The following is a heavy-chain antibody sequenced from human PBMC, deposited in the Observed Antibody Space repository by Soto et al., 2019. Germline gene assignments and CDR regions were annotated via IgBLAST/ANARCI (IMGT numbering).Heavy chain of an antibody. Sequence: GGSLRLSCAASGFTFSSYAMSWVRQAPGKGLEWVSAISGSGGSTYYADSVKGRFTISRDNSKNTLYLQMNSLRAEDTAVYYCAKRGGDSSSSPHGYDILTGYYYLDYYYMDVWGKGTTVTVSS. CDR3: AKRGGDSSSSPHGYDILTGYYYLDYYYMDV. D-gene: IGHD3-9*01. V-gene: IGHV3-23*01. CDR1: GFTFSSYA. J-gene: IGHJ6*03. CDR2: ISGSGGST.